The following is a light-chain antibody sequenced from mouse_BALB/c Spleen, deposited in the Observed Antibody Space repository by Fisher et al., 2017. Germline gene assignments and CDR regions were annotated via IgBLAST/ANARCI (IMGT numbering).Light chain of an antibody. CDR3: LQYDEFPRT. CDR2: YTS. Sequence: DIVLTQSTSSLSASLGDRVTISCRASQDISNYLNWYQQKPDGTVKLLIYYTSRLHSGVPSRFSGSGSGQDYSLTISSLEYEDMGIYYCLQYDEFPRTFGGGTKLEIK. J-gene: IGKJ1*01. V-gene: IGKV10-94*03. CDR1: QDISNY.